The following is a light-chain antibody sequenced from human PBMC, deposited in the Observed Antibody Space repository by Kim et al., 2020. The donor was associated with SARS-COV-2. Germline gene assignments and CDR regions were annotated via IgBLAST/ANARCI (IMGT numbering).Light chain of an antibody. CDR3: SSYTRSDTLI. Sequence: GESITISCTGTRSDVGVYNYVSWYQQHPGGAPKLMIYDVTNRPSGVSNRFSGSKSGNTASLTISGLQAEDEADYYCSSYTRSDTLIFGGGTQLTVL. CDR2: DVT. J-gene: IGLJ2*01. CDR1: RSDVGVYNY. V-gene: IGLV2-14*03.